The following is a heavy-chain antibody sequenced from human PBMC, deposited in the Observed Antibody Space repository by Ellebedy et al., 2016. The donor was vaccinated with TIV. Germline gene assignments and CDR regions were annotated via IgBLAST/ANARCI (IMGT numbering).Heavy chain of an antibody. CDR2: ISGSSSTV. Sequence: GGSLRLXCAASGFTFSSYSMNWVRQAPGKGLEWISYISGSSSTVYYADSVKGRFTISRDNAKNSLYLQMDSLRDEDTALYYCARAVPYTTCSEYWGQGTLVTVSS. V-gene: IGHV3-48*02. J-gene: IGHJ4*02. D-gene: IGHD2-2*01. CDR3: ARAVPYTTCSEY. CDR1: GFTFSSYS.